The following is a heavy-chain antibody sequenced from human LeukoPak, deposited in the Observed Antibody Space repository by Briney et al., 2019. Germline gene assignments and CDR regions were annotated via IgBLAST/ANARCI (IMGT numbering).Heavy chain of an antibody. D-gene: IGHD6-25*01. J-gene: IGHJ4*02. CDR3: ARHASGWAEGDY. Sequence: GGSRNPSGEPPELPFISHWMTWARRAPGKGREGVANIKHDGSDKNYVDSVKGRFTISRDNVKNSLYLQMVSLRAEDTAVYYCARHASGWAEGDYWGQGTLVTVSS. V-gene: IGHV3-7*01. CDR1: ELPFISHW. CDR2: IKHDGSDK.